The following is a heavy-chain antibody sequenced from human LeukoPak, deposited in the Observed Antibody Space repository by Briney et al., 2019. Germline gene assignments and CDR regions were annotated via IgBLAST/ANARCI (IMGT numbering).Heavy chain of an antibody. CDR3: ARDNRDPTKDRFLEWLGLGYYMDV. V-gene: IGHV1-69*06. J-gene: IGHJ6*03. CDR2: IIPIFGTA. CDR1: GGTFSSYA. D-gene: IGHD3-3*01. Sequence: GASVKVSCKASGGTFSSYAISWVRQAPGQGLEWMGRIIPIFGTANYAQKFQGRVTITADKSTSTAYMELSSLRSEDTAVYYCARDNRDPTKDRFLEWLGLGYYMDVWGKGTTVTVSS.